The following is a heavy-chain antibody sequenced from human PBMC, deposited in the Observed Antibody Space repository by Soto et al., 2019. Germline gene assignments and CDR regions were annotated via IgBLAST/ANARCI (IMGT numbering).Heavy chain of an antibody. CDR3: ARHIRGATIALDI. Sequence: PSETLSLTCTVSGGSISSYYWSWIRQPPGKGLEWIGYIYYSGSTSYNPSLKSRVTISVDTSKNQFSLKLSSLTAADTAVYYCARHIRGATIALDIWGKGTMVTVSS. V-gene: IGHV4-59*08. CDR2: IYYSGST. D-gene: IGHD1-26*01. CDR1: GGSISSYY. J-gene: IGHJ3*02.